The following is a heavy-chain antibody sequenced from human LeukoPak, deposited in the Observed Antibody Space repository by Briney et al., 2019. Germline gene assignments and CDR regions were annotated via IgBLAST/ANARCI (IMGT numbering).Heavy chain of an antibody. J-gene: IGHJ4*02. Sequence: SETLSLTCTVSGGSISSYDWSWIPQPPGKGLEWLGYIYYSGSTNYNPSLKSRVTISVDTSKNQFSLELSSVTAADTAVYYCARGAYCGGDCYSFDYWGQGTLVTVSS. V-gene: IGHV4-59*01. CDR2: IYYSGST. CDR3: ARGAYCGGDCYSFDY. D-gene: IGHD2-21*02. CDR1: GGSISSYD.